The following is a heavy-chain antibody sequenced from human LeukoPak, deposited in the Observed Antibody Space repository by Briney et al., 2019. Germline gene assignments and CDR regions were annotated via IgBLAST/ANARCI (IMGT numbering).Heavy chain of an antibody. CDR2: ISGSSGLT. Sequence: GGSLRLSCAASGFTFSNYAMSWVRQAPGRGLEWVSAISGSSGLTYYADSVKGRFTISRDNPKNTLFLQMNSLRAEDTAVYYCARRGESASYGDYRFDYWGQGTLVTVSS. CDR1: GFTFSNYA. CDR3: ARRGESASYGDYRFDY. D-gene: IGHD4-17*01. V-gene: IGHV3-23*01. J-gene: IGHJ4*02.